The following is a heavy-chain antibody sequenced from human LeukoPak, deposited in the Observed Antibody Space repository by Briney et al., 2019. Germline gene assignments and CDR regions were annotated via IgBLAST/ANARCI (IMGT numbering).Heavy chain of an antibody. CDR1: GGTFSSYA. CDR3: ASTMIVVVSFYYFDY. CDR2: IIPIFGTA. Sequence: SVKVSCKASGGTFSSYAISWVRQAPGQGLEWMGGIIPIFGTANYAQKFQGRVTITADESTSTAYMELSSLRSEDTAVYYCASTMIVVVSFYYFDYWGQGTLVTVSS. V-gene: IGHV1-69*13. D-gene: IGHD3-22*01. J-gene: IGHJ4*02.